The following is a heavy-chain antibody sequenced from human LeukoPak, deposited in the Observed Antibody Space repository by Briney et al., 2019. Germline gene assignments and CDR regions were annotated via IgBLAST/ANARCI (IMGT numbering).Heavy chain of an antibody. J-gene: IGHJ6*03. CDR1: GYTFTSYD. D-gene: IGHD2-2*01. CDR2: MNPNSGNT. Sequence: ASVTVSCKASGYTFTSYDINWVRQATGQGLEWMGWMNPNSGNTGYAQKFQGRVTMTRNTSISTAYMELSSLRSEDTAVYYCARDSLVVVPAATKRHYYYYMDVWGKGTTVTVSS. V-gene: IGHV1-8*01. CDR3: ARDSLVVVPAATKRHYYYYMDV.